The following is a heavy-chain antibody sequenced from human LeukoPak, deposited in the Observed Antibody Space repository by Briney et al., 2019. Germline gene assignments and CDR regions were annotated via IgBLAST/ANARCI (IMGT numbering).Heavy chain of an antibody. V-gene: IGHV4-34*01. Sequence: SETLSLTCAIYGGSFSGYYWSWIRQPPGKGLEWIGEINHSGSTNYNPSLKSRVTISVDTSKNRFSLKLSSVTAADTAVYYCARARRDGYKRPFDYWGQGTLVTVSS. CDR3: ARARRDGYKRPFDY. CDR1: GGSFSGYY. D-gene: IGHD5-12*01. J-gene: IGHJ4*02. CDR2: INHSGST.